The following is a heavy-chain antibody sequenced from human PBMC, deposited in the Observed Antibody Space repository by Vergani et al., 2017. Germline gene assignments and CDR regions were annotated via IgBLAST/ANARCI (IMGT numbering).Heavy chain of an antibody. Sequence: QVQLQESGPGLVKPSETLSLTCTVSGSSISSGYYWGWIRQPPGKGLEWIGSIYHSGSTYYNPSLKSRVTISVDTSKNQFSLKLSSVTAADTAVYYCARVVAAKYQLLSPDYWGQGTLVTVSS. J-gene: IGHJ4*02. CDR2: IYHSGST. V-gene: IGHV4-38-2*02. CDR3: ARVVAAKYQLLSPDY. D-gene: IGHD2-2*01. CDR1: GSSISSGYY.